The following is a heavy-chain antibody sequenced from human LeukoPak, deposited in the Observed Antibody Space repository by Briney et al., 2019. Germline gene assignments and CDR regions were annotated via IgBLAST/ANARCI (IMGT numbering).Heavy chain of an antibody. CDR1: GFTLINAW. CDR3: TTIPARWAAGLFDY. J-gene: IGHJ4*02. CDR2: IKSKTDGQTT. Sequence: GGSLRLSCAASGFTLINAWMSWVRQAPGKRLEWVGRIKSKTDGQTTDYAAPVKGRFTISRDDSKHTLYLQMDSLKTEDTAVYYCTTIPARWAAGLFDYWGQGTPVTVSS. V-gene: IGHV3-15*01. D-gene: IGHD6-13*01.